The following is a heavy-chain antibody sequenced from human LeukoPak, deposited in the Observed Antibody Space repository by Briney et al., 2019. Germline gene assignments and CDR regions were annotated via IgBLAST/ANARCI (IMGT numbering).Heavy chain of an antibody. J-gene: IGHJ4*02. CDR1: GGSFSGYY. D-gene: IGHD1-26*01. CDR3: ASYRYSGSSDPTTPFDY. V-gene: IGHV4-34*01. Sequence: PSETLSLTCAVYGGSFSGYYWSWIRQPPGKGLEWIGEINHSGSTNYNPSLKSRVTISVDTSKNQFSLKLSSVTAADTAVYYCASYRYSGSSDPTTPFDYWGQGTLVTVSS. CDR2: INHSGST.